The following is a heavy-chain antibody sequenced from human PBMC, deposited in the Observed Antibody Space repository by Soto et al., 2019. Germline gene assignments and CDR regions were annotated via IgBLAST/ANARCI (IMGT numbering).Heavy chain of an antibody. D-gene: IGHD7-27*01. CDR2: IDYTGAT. Sequence: SETVSLTCTVSGGSINNHYWSWIRQPPGEGLEWIGYIDYTGATDYSPSLASRVTLSVDTSKNQFSLKLTSLTAADTAIYFCARANWYFDYWGQGTLVTVSS. CDR1: GGSINNHY. CDR3: ARANWYFDY. V-gene: IGHV4-59*11. J-gene: IGHJ4*02.